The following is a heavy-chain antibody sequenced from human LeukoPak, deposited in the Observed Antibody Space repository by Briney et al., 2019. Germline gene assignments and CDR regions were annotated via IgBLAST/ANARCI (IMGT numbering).Heavy chain of an antibody. CDR2: INWNGGST. D-gene: IGHD3-16*01. J-gene: IGHJ3*02. Sequence: GGSLRLSCAASGFTFDDYGMSWGRQAPGKGLELVSGINWNGGSTGYADSVKGRFTISRDNAKNSLYLQMNSLRAEDTALYYCVRAGYGWGGRAFDIWGQGTMVTVSS. CDR3: VRAGYGWGGRAFDI. CDR1: GFTFDDYG. V-gene: IGHV3-20*04.